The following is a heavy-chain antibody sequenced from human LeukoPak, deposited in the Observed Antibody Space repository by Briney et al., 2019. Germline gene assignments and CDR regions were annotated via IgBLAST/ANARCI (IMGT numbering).Heavy chain of an antibody. CDR2: IYFSGTT. CDR3: AKFSRGSSVSQYYYYMDV. V-gene: IGHV4-39*07. J-gene: IGHJ6*03. Sequence: SETLSLTCTVSGGSISSSSYYWGWFRQPPGKGLEWIGSIYFSGTTYYNPSLRSRVTISVDTSKNQFSLKLNSVTAADTAVYFSAKFSRGSSVSQYYYYMDVWGKGTTVTVSS. D-gene: IGHD6-13*01. CDR1: GGSISSSSYY.